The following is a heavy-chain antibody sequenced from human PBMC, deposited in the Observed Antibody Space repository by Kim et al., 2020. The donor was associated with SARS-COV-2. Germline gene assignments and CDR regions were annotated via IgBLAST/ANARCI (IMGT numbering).Heavy chain of an antibody. CDR2: FDPEDGET. Sequence: ASVKVSCKVSGYTLTELSMHWVRQAPGKGLEWMGGFDPEDGETIYAQKFQGRVTMTEDTSTDTAYMELSSLRSEDTAVYYCATGAPTRILRYFDWLFLIWGQGTMVTVSS. CDR3: ATGAPTRILRYFDWLFLI. J-gene: IGHJ3*02. CDR1: GYTLTELS. D-gene: IGHD3-9*01. V-gene: IGHV1-24*01.